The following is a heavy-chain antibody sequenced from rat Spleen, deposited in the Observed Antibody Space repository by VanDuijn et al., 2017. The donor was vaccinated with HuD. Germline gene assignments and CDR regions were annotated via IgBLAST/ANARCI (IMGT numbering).Heavy chain of an antibody. D-gene: IGHD1-9*01. V-gene: IGHV5-31*01. J-gene: IGHJ2*01. Sequence: EVQLVESGGGLVQPGRSLKLSCVASGFTFHNYWMTWIRQAPGKGLEWIASITNTGGSIYYPDSVKGRFTISRDNAQNTLYLQMNSLRSEDTASYYCVRHGYTRYYFDYWGQGVMVTVSS. CDR2: ITNTGGSI. CDR3: VRHGYTRYYFDY. CDR1: GFTFHNYW.